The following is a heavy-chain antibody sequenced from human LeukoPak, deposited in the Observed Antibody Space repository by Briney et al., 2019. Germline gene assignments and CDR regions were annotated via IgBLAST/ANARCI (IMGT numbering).Heavy chain of an antibody. J-gene: IGHJ4*02. CDR1: GYTFTSYY. V-gene: IGHV1-46*01. Sequence: ASVKVSCKASGYTFTSYYMHWVRQAPGQGLEWMGIINPSGGSTSYAQKFQGRVTMTRDMSTSTVYMELSSLRSEDTAVYYCARAHSGSYYDPGHFDYWGQGTLVTVSS. D-gene: IGHD1-26*01. CDR2: INPSGGST. CDR3: ARAHSGSYYDPGHFDY.